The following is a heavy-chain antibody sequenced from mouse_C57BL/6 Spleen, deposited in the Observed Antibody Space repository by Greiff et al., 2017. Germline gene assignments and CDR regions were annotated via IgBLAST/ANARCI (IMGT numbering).Heavy chain of an antibody. Sequence: EVKLQESGPGLVKPSQSLSLTCSVTGYSITTGYYWNWIRQFPGNKLEWMGYISYDGSNNYNPYLKNRISITRDTSKNQFFLKLNSVTTVDTATYYCAREGDDYDRSSYAMDYWGQGTAVTVSS. D-gene: IGHD2-4*01. CDR3: AREGDDYDRSSYAMDY. V-gene: IGHV3-6*01. CDR2: ISYDGSN. J-gene: IGHJ4*01. CDR1: GYSITTGYY.